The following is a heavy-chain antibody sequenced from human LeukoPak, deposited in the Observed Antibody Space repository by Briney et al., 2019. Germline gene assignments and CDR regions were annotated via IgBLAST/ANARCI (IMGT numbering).Heavy chain of an antibody. CDR1: GFIFNNYA. J-gene: IGHJ3*02. D-gene: IGHD2-15*01. CDR2: ISWNSGTI. V-gene: IGHV3-9*01. CDR3: VKGAAYHLGDAFDI. Sequence: PGRSLRLSCAGSGFIFNNYAMHWVRQPPGKGLEWVSGISWNSGTIGYADSVKGRFTISRDNAKNSLYLQMNSLRAEDTALYYCVKGAAYHLGDAFDIWGQGTMVTVSS.